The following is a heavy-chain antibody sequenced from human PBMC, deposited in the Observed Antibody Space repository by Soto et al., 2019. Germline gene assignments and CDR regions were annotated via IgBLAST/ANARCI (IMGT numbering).Heavy chain of an antibody. Sequence: GGSLRLSCAASGFTFSNAWMSWVRQAPGKGLEWVGRIKSKTDGGTTDYAAPEKGRFTISRDDSKNTLYLQMNSLKTEDTAVYYCTTDPRDDIVVVPAAYKYYYYYYMDVWGKGTTVTVSS. D-gene: IGHD2-2*01. CDR1: GFTFSNAW. V-gene: IGHV3-15*01. J-gene: IGHJ6*03. CDR3: TTDPRDDIVVVPAAYKYYYYYYMDV. CDR2: IKSKTDGGTT.